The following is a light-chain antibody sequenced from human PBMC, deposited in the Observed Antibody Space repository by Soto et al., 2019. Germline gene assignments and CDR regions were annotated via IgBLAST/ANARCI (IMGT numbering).Light chain of an antibody. J-gene: IGKJ4*01. CDR3: QHRASWPLT. CDR2: DAS. CDR1: QSVTIK. Sequence: EIVLTQSPAILSLSPGERATLSCRASQSVTIKLAWYQQKPGQPPRLLIYDASTRATGTPARFSGSGSGTDFTLSISSLDPEDFAFYFCQHRASWPLTFGGGTKVEI. V-gene: IGKV3-11*01.